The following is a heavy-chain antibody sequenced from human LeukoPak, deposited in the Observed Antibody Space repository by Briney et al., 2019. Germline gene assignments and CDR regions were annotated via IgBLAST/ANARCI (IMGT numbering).Heavy chain of an antibody. D-gene: IGHD6-6*01. Sequence: SVNVSCKASGYTLPDHYRHWVGPAPGPALEWMGCINPNDGGTNYAQKFQSRVIMTKDTSISTAYMELSRLRSDDTAVYYCSRENSSSSPDFDYWGQGTLVSVSS. V-gene: IGHV1-2*02. CDR3: SRENSSSSPDFDY. CDR1: GYTLPDHY. J-gene: IGHJ4*02. CDR2: INPNDGGT.